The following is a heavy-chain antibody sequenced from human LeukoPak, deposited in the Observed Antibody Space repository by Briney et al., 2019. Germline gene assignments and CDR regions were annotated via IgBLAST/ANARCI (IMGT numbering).Heavy chain of an antibody. CDR3: ASDGIGSSGYYLHDAFDI. CDR1: GGSISSSNW. D-gene: IGHD3-22*01. CDR2: IYHSGTT. J-gene: IGHJ3*02. Sequence: PSGTLSLTCAVSGGSISSSNWWIWVRQPPGKGLEWIGEIYHSGTTNYNPSLKSRVTISVDKSKNQFSLKLSSVTAADTAVYYCASDGIGSSGYYLHDAFDIWGQGTMVTVSS. V-gene: IGHV4-4*02.